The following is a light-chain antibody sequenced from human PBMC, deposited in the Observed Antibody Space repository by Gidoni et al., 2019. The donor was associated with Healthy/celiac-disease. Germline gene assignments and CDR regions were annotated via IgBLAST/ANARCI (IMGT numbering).Light chain of an antibody. CDR1: QSISSY. Sequence: DIQMTQSPSSLSASVGDRVTITCRASQSISSYLNWYQQKPGKAPKLPIYAASSLQSGVPSRFSGSGSGTDFTLTISSLQPEDFATYYCQQSYSTPPVTFGQXTRLEIK. CDR3: QQSYSTPPVT. J-gene: IGKJ5*01. CDR2: AAS. V-gene: IGKV1-39*01.